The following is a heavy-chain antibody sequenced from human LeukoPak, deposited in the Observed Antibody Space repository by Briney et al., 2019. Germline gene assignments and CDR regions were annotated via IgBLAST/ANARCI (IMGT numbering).Heavy chain of an antibody. V-gene: IGHV3-64*01. CDR2: ISSYGGST. D-gene: IGHD3-16*01. Sequence: GESLRLSCAASGFTFSTYSMSWVRQAPGKGLEYVSGISSYGGSTYYALYAKGRVTMSRDKSKNTMYLLMGSLRTEDTAVYYCARDGGSYFSPVAFDVWGQGTTVTVSS. CDR3: ARDGGSYFSPVAFDV. CDR1: GFTFSTYS. J-gene: IGHJ3*01.